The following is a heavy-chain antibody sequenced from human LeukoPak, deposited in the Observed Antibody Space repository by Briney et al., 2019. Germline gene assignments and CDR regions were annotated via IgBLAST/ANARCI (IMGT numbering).Heavy chain of an antibody. D-gene: IGHD2-21*02. CDR1: GGSVSSYY. CDR2: IYYSGST. Sequence: SESLSLTCTVSGGSVSSYYWSWIRQPPGKGLEWIAYIYYSGSTKYNPSLKSRVTISLDRSKNQFSLKLRSVTAADTAVYYCARLQVHCGGDCYTRWFDPWGQGTLVTVSS. J-gene: IGHJ5*02. CDR3: ARLQVHCGGDCYTRWFDP. V-gene: IGHV4-59*08.